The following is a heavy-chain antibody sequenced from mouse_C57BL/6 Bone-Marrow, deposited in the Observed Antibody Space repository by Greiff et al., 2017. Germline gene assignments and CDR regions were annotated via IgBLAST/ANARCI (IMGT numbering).Heavy chain of an antibody. V-gene: IGHV14-4*01. D-gene: IGHD1-1*01. CDR3: TTPTVVARSYWYFDV. CDR1: GFNIKDDY. J-gene: IGHJ1*03. CDR2: IDPENGDT. Sequence: VQLQQSGAELVRPGASVKLSCTASGFNIKDDYMHWVKQRPEQGLEWIGWIDPENGDTEYASKFQGKATITADTSSNTAYLHLSSLTSEDTAVYYCTTPTVVARSYWYFDVWGTGTTVTVSS.